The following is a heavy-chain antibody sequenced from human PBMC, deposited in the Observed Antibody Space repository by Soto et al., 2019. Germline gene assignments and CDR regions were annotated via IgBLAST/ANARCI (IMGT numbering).Heavy chain of an antibody. CDR1: GFTFTSSA. Sequence: EASVKVSCKASGFTFTSSAMQWVRHARGQRLEWIGWIVVGSGNTNYAQKFQERVTITRDMSTSTAYMELSSLRSEDTAVYYCAADPEYCSGGSCYWMTKYSGQGTLVTVSS. V-gene: IGHV1-58*02. CDR2: IVVGSGNT. D-gene: IGHD2-15*01. CDR3: AADPEYCSGGSCYWMTKY. J-gene: IGHJ4*02.